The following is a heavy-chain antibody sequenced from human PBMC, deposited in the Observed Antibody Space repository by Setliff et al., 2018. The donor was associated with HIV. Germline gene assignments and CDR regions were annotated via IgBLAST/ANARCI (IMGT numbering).Heavy chain of an antibody. Sequence: GGSLRLSCSASGFTFSGSALHWVRQASGKGLEWVGRIKTKPNDYVTAHAASVKGRFTISRDDSQNTAYLQMNSLRTEDTAVYFCAVSPDGDCATTKCANWFDPWGQGTQVTVSS. CDR2: IKTKPNDYVT. CDR1: GFTFSGSA. V-gene: IGHV3-73*01. D-gene: IGHD4-17*01. J-gene: IGHJ5*02. CDR3: AVSPDGDCATTKCANWFDP.